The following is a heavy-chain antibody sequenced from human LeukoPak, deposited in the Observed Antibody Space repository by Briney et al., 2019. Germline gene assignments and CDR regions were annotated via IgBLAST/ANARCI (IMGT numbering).Heavy chain of an antibody. D-gene: IGHD5-12*01. Sequence: GRSLRLSCAASGFTFSSYGMHWVRQAPGKGLEWVAVIWYDGSNKYYADSVKGRFTISRDNSKNTLYLQMNSLGAEDTAVYYCARARYSGYDSPFDYWGQGTLVTVSS. J-gene: IGHJ4*02. CDR1: GFTFSSYG. V-gene: IGHV3-33*01. CDR3: ARARYSGYDSPFDY. CDR2: IWYDGSNK.